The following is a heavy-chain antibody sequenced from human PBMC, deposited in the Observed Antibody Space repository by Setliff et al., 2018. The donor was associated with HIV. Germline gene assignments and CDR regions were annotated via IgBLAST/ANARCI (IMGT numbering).Heavy chain of an antibody. CDR1: GGSISSGSYF. D-gene: IGHD2-8*01. V-gene: IGHV4-61*02. CDR3: ARDPYCPNTCYEDFTFDS. J-gene: IGHJ4*02. Sequence: SETLSLTCTVSGGSISSGSYFWNWIRQPAGKGLEWIGRIYSSGITNYNPSLKSRLTISLDTSKNQFSLQVTSVTAADTAVYYCARDPYCPNTCYEDFTFDSWGQGKLVTVSS. CDR2: IYSSGIT.